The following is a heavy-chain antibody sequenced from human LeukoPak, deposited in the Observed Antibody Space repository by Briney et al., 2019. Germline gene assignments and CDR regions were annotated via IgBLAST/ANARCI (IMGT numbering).Heavy chain of an antibody. Sequence: ASVKVSCKASGYTFTSYDINWVRQATGQGLEWMGWMNPNSGNTGYAQKFQGRVTMTRNTSISTAYMELSSLRSEDTAVYYCARGLADCSGGSCCSFPLYYYYYGMDVWGQGTTVTVSS. J-gene: IGHJ6*02. CDR1: GYTFTSYD. CDR2: MNPNSGNT. D-gene: IGHD2-15*01. CDR3: ARGLADCSGGSCCSFPLYYYYYGMDV. V-gene: IGHV1-8*01.